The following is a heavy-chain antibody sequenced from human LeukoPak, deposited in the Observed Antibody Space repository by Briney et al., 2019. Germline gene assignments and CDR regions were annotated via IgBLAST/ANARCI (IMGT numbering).Heavy chain of an antibody. J-gene: IGHJ4*02. CDR1: GYTFTSYD. D-gene: IGHD1-1*01. CDR3: ARVRLDWNQYDY. CDR2: ISAYNGNT. V-gene: IGHV1-18*01. Sequence: ASLKVSCKASGYTFTSYDINWVRQAPGQGLEWMGWISAYNGNTNYAQKLQGRVTMTTDTSTSTAYMELRSLRSDDTAVYYCARVRLDWNQYDYWGQGTLVTVSS.